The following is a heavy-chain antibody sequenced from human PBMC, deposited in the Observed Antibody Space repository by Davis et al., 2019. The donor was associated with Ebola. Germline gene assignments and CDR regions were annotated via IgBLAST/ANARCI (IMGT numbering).Heavy chain of an antibody. J-gene: IGHJ4*02. Sequence: HTGGSLRLSCAASGFTFSGYWVHWVRQAAGKGLVWISRIKSDGSSISYADSVKGRFTISRDNSKNTLYLQMNSLRAEDTAVYYCAGNYDILTGTPFDYWGQGTLVTVSS. CDR1: GFTFSGYW. V-gene: IGHV3-74*01. D-gene: IGHD3-9*01. CDR2: IKSDGSSI. CDR3: AGNYDILTGTPFDY.